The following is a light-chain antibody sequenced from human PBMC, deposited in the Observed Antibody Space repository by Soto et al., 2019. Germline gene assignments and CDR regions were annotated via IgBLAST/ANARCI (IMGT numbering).Light chain of an antibody. V-gene: IGKV3-11*01. J-gene: IGKJ3*01. Sequence: EIVMTQSPATLSLSPGESATLSCRASQNVNNLLAWYHQKPGQAPRLLIYSGAIRASGIPARFSGSGSATDFTLTITGLEAEDFGVYFCQQRHNWPFTFGPGTRVDF. CDR2: SGA. CDR3: QQRHNWPFT. CDR1: QNVNNL.